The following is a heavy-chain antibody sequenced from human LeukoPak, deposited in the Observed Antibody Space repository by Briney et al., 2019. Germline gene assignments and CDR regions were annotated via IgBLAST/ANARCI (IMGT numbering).Heavy chain of an antibody. D-gene: IGHD3-9*01. J-gene: IGHJ4*02. V-gene: IGHV3-23*01. Sequence: PGGSLRLSCAASGFTFSSYGMSWVRQAPGKGLEWVSAISGSGGSTYYADSVKGRFTISRDNSKNTLYLQMNSLRAEDTAVYYCAKEGVALTGYYKAPFDYWGQGTLVTVSS. CDR3: AKEGVALTGYYKAPFDY. CDR2: ISGSGGST. CDR1: GFTFSSYG.